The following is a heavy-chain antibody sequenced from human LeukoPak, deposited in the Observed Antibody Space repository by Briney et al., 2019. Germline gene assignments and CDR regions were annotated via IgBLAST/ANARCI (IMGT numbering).Heavy chain of an antibody. CDR1: GGSISSYY. D-gene: IGHD6-19*01. CDR3: ARNSGWYKASIDY. J-gene: IGHJ4*02. CDR2: IYYSGST. Sequence: SETLSLTCTVSGGSISSYYWSWIRQPPGKGLEWIGYIYYSGSTNYNPSLKSRVTISVDTSKNQFSLKLSSVTAADTAVYYCARNSGWYKASIDYWGQGTLVTVSS. V-gene: IGHV4-59*01.